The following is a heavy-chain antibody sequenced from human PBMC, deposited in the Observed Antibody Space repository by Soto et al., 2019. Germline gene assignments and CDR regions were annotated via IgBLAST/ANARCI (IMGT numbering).Heavy chain of an antibody. CDR1: GYTFNSYG. Sequence: ASVKVSCKASGYTFNSYGVSWVRQAPGQGLEWMGWISAHNGDTKYAQKFQGRVTMTTDTSMSTVYMELKSLSSDDTAVHYCARVSIVVSAALTTYDPWGQGTLVTVSS. J-gene: IGHJ5*02. CDR2: ISAHNGDT. V-gene: IGHV1-18*04. CDR3: ARVSIVVSAALTTYDP. D-gene: IGHD2-2*01.